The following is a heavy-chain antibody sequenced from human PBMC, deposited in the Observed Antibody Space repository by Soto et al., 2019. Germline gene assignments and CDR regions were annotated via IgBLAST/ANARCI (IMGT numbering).Heavy chain of an antibody. CDR1: GFTFSSSA. CDR3: ADLSIAAREFDY. J-gene: IGHJ4*02. V-gene: IGHV1-58*01. Sequence: SVEVSCKASGFTFSSSAVQWVRQARGQRLEWIGWIVVGSGNTNYAQKFQERVTITRDMSTSTAYMELSSLRYEDTAVYYCADLSIAAREFDYWGQGTLVTVSS. CDR2: IVVGSGNT. D-gene: IGHD6-6*01.